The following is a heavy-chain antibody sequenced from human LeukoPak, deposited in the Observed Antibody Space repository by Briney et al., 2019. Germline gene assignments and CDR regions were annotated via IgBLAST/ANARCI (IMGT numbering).Heavy chain of an antibody. CDR3: ARGDYDFWSGYTN. D-gene: IGHD3-3*01. J-gene: IGHJ4*02. CDR1: GYTFTSYD. CDR2: MNPNSGNT. V-gene: IGHV1-8*03. Sequence: ASVKVSCKASGYTFTSYDINWVRQATGQGLEWMGWMNPNSGNTGYTQKFQGRVTITRNTSISTAYMELSSLRSEDTAVYYCARGDYDFWSGYTNWGQGTLVTVSS.